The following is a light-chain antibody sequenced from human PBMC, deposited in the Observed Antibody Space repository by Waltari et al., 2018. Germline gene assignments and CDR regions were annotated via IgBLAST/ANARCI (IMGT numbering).Light chain of an antibody. J-gene: IGLJ2*01. Sequence: SYELTQPPSVSVSPGQTARITCPGAAFPTHSASSYQQNPGQAPVLVIDKDTERPSGIPERFSGSSSGTKVTLTISGVQAEDEADYYCQSADSSDTHVVFGGGTKLTVL. V-gene: IGLV3-25*03. CDR2: KDT. CDR3: QSADSSDTHVV. CDR1: AFPTHS.